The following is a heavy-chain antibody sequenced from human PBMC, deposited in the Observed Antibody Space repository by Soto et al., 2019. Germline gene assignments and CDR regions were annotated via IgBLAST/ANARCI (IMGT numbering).Heavy chain of an antibody. D-gene: IGHD5-18*01. CDR1: GYNFKNWW. J-gene: IGHJ3*01. Sequence: EVQLVQSGSEVKKPGESLTISCEASGYNFKNWWIVWVRQMPGKGLECMGIIYPADSDTRYSPSFQGQVTISADKSISTAYLQWNSLKASDTAIYYCARSREYCFGYKSPFDVWGQGTTVTVSS. CDR3: ARSREYCFGYKSPFDV. V-gene: IGHV5-51*01. CDR2: IYPADSDT.